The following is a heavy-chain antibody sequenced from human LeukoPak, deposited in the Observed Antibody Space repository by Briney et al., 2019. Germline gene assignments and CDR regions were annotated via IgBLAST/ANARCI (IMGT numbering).Heavy chain of an antibody. Sequence: PSETLSLTCTISDDSLSRYYWSWVRQPAGKGLEWIGRLDTSGNTHYNPSLKSRVTMSVDTSRNQFSLRLTSVTAADTAVYYCARGGDCPDYWAQGTLVTVSS. CDR1: DDSLSRYY. V-gene: IGHV4-4*07. J-gene: IGHJ4*02. CDR2: LDTSGNT. D-gene: IGHD2-21*02. CDR3: ARGGDCPDY.